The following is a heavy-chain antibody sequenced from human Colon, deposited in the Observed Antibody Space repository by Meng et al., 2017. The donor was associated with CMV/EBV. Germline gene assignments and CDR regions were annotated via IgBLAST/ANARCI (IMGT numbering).Heavy chain of an antibody. V-gene: IGHV4-61*01. CDR2: IFYTGTT. Sequence: ICSVSGDSVSSGSYYWSWIRQTPGKGLEWIGYIFYTGTTKYNPSLKSRVTISLDTSKNEFSLNLRSVSAADTAVYYCANYTSDWFDPWGQGTLVTVSS. CDR3: ANYTSDWFDP. J-gene: IGHJ5*02. D-gene: IGHD3-10*01. CDR1: GDSVSSGSYY.